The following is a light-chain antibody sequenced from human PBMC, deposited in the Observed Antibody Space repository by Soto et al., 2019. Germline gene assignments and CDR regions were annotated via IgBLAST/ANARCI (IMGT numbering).Light chain of an antibody. J-gene: IGKJ4*01. CDR1: QGISSY. CDR3: KKVYVYPST. V-gene: IGKV1-9*01. CDR2: AAS. Sequence: SQVTHSPSSLSASVGDRVTVTCRASQGISSYLGWYQQKPGKAHNLLIYAASTLQSGVKSRFSGGGSGKDFTLTIRSMHTEDFATYYCKKVYVYPSTCGGGNKGDIK.